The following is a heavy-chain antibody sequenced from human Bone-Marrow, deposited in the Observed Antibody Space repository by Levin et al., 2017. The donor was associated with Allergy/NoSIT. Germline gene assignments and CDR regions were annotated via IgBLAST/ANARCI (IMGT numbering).Heavy chain of an antibody. CDR1: GFTFSSYS. Sequence: GGSLRLSCAASGFTFSSYSMNWVRQAPGKGLEWVSSISSSSSYIYYADSVKGRFTISRDNAKNSLYLQMNSLRAEDTAVYYCASGTPTGYCSGGSCYRPKYYYYYMDVWGKGTTVTVSS. J-gene: IGHJ6*03. CDR3: ASGTPTGYCSGGSCYRPKYYYYYMDV. CDR2: ISSSSSYI. V-gene: IGHV3-21*01. D-gene: IGHD2-15*01.